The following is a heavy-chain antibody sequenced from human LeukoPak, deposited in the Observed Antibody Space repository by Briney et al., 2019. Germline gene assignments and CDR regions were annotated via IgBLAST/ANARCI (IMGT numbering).Heavy chain of an antibody. CDR2: ISSSSSYI. V-gene: IGHV3-21*01. Sequence: GGSLRLSCAASGFTFSTYIMNWVRQAPGKGLEWVSSISSSSSYIYYADSVKGRFTISRDNAKNSLYLQMNSLRAEDTAVYYCARDTGMYYYDSSGYLDWGQGTLVTVSS. CDR1: GFTFSTYI. D-gene: IGHD3-22*01. CDR3: ARDTGMYYYDSSGYLD. J-gene: IGHJ4*02.